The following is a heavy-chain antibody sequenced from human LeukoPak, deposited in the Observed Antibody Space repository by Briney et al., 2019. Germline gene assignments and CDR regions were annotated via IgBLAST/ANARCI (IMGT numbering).Heavy chain of an antibody. Sequence: SETLSLTCAVYGGSFSGYYWSWIRQPPGKGLEWIGEINHSGSTNYNPSLKSRVTISVDTSKNQFSLKLSSVTAADTAVYYCARGRSETLDYGDHGDYWGQGTLVTVSS. CDR3: ARGRSETLDYGDHGDY. D-gene: IGHD4-17*01. CDR1: GGSFSGYY. J-gene: IGHJ4*02. CDR2: INHSGST. V-gene: IGHV4-34*01.